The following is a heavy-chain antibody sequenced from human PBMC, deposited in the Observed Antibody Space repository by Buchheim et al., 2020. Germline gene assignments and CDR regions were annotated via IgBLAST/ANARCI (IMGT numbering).Heavy chain of an antibody. Sequence: EVQLLESGGGLVQPGGSLRLSCAASGFTFSSYAMSWVRQAPGKGLEWVSAISGSGGSTYYADSVKGRFTISRDNSTNTLYLKMNSLRAEDTAVYYCAKYYDSSGYYYPQYYFDYWGQGTL. CDR2: ISGSGGST. CDR3: AKYYDSSGYYYPQYYFDY. V-gene: IGHV3-23*01. D-gene: IGHD3-22*01. J-gene: IGHJ4*02. CDR1: GFTFSSYA.